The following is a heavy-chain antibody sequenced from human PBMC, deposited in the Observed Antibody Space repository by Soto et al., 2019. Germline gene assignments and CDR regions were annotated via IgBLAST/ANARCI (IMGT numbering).Heavy chain of an antibody. CDR3: ARGDIVVVPAAPPGGDV. Sequence: QVQLQQWGAGLLKPSETLSLTCAVYGGSFSGYYWSWIRQPPGKGLEWIGEINHSGSTNYNPSLKSRVTISVDTSKNQFSLKPSSVTAADTAVYYCARGDIVVVPAAPPGGDVWGQGTTVTVSS. V-gene: IGHV4-34*01. D-gene: IGHD2-2*01. J-gene: IGHJ6*02. CDR1: GGSFSGYY. CDR2: INHSGST.